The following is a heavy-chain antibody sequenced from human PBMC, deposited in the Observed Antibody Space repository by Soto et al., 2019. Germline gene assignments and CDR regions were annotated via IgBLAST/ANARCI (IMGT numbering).Heavy chain of an antibody. CDR2: IYYSGST. CDR1: GGSISSSSYY. CDR3: ASDPRGGSSWRLVDY. V-gene: IGHV4-39*01. J-gene: IGHJ4*02. D-gene: IGHD6-13*01. Sequence: SETLSLTCTVSGGSISSSSYYWGWIRQPPGKGLEWIGSIYYSGSTYYNPSLRSRVTISVDTSKNQFSLKLSSVTAADTAVYYCASDPRGGSSWRLVDYWGQGTLVTVSS.